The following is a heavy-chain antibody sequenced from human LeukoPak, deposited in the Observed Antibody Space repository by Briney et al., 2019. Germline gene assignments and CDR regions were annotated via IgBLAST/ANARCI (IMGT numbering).Heavy chain of an antibody. J-gene: IGHJ4*02. Sequence: PGGSLRLSCAVSGFTFSSYEMNWVRQAPGRGLEWVSYISSSGRTIYYADSVKGRFTISRDNAKNSLYLQMNSLRVEDTAVYYCARRAIAEGFDYWGQGTLVTVSS. CDR2: ISSSGRTI. V-gene: IGHV3-48*03. CDR1: GFTFSSYE. D-gene: IGHD6-13*01. CDR3: ARRAIAEGFDY.